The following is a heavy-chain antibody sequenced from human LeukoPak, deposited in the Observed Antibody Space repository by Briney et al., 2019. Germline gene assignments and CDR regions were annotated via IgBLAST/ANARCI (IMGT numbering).Heavy chain of an antibody. CDR1: GGSISSGGYY. J-gene: IGHJ6*02. V-gene: IGHV4-31*03. D-gene: IGHD3-22*01. CDR2: IYYSGST. CDR3: AREGDYDSRMDV. Sequence: TSETLSLTCTVSGGSISSGGYYWSWIRQHPGKGLEWIGYIYYSGSTYYNPSLKSRVTISVDTSKNQFSLKLSSVTAADTAVYYCAREGDYDSRMDVWGQGTTVTVSS.